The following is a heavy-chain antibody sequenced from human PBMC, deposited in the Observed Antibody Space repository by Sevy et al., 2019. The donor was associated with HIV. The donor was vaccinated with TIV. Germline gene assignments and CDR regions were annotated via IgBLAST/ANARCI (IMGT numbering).Heavy chain of an antibody. D-gene: IGHD3-9*01. CDR1: GFSFYNHW. J-gene: IGHJ4*02. V-gene: IGHV3-7*01. CDR2: IKHAGSEK. Sequence: GGSLRLSCAASGFSFYNHWMSWVRQAPEKGLEWVANIKHAGSEKYYADSLEGRFAVSRDNAKNSLFLQINSLRVEDTAVYFCASLPTGLQSFNYLLSSYFDSWGQGTLVTVSS. CDR3: ASLPTGLQSFNYLLSSYFDS.